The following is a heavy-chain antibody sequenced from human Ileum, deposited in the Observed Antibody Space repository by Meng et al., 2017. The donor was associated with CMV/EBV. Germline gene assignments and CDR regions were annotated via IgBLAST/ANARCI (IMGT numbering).Heavy chain of an antibody. CDR2: INHSGST. CDR3: ARVRYSSSPGRYYYYGMDV. V-gene: IGHV4-34*01. D-gene: IGHD6-6*01. Sequence: SETLSLTCAVYGGSFSGYYWSWIRQPPGKGLEWIGEINHSGSTNYNPSLKSRVTISVDTSKNQFSLKLSSVTAADTAVYYCARVRYSSSPGRYYYYGMDVWGQGTTVTGAS. J-gene: IGHJ6*02. CDR1: GGSFSGYY.